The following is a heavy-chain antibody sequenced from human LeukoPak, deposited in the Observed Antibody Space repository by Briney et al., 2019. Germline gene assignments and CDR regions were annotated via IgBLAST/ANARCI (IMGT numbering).Heavy chain of an antibody. D-gene: IGHD6-19*01. J-gene: IGHJ6*03. CDR2: IYYSGST. CDR1: GGSISSSSYY. CDR3: ARVRGNSGWYGGYYYYYYMDV. V-gene: IGHV4-39*07. Sequence: PSETLSLTCTVSGGSISSSSYYWGWIRQPPGKGLEWIGSIYYSGSTNYNPSLKSRVTISVDTSKSPFSLKLSSVTAADTAVYYCARVRGNSGWYGGYYYYYYMDVWGKGTTVTVSS.